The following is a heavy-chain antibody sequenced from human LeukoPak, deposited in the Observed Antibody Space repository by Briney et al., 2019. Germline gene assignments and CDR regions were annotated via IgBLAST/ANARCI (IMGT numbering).Heavy chain of an antibody. CDR1: GGSFSGYY. D-gene: IGHD3-22*01. J-gene: IGHJ3*02. CDR3: ARGTPRITVISLDAFDI. V-gene: IGHV4-34*01. Sequence: SETLSLTCAVYGGSFSGYYWSWIRQPPGKGLEWIGEINHSGSTNYNPSLKSRVTISVDTSKNQFSLKLSSVTAADTAVYYCARGTPRITVISLDAFDIWGQRKMVTVSS. CDR2: INHSGST.